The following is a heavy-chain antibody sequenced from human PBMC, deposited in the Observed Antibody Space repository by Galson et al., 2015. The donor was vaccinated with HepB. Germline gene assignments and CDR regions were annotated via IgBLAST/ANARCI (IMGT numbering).Heavy chain of an antibody. V-gene: IGHV5-51*01. D-gene: IGHD2-15*01. CDR1: GYSFTSYW. Sequence: QSGAEVKKPGESLKISCKGSGYSFTSYWIGWVRQMPGKGLEWMGIIYPGDSDTRYSPSFQGQVTISADKSISTAYLQWSSLKASDTAMYYCARWDIRDLSYYGMDVWGQGTTVTVSS. J-gene: IGHJ6*02. CDR2: IYPGDSDT. CDR3: ARWDIRDLSYYGMDV.